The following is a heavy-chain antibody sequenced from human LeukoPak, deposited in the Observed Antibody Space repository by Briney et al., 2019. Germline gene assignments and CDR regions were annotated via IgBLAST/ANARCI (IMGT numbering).Heavy chain of an antibody. CDR2: IVLSFGKG. D-gene: IGHD5-18*01. J-gene: IGHJ4*02. Sequence: SVKVSCKASVGTFSSYAISGVPEAPGQGLEWMRSIVLSFGKGNSTQTFQGKVRITTDKSTCTAYTELSSLRSEDTAVYYCASRGYSYGSPGYFDYWGQGTLVTVSS. CDR1: VGTFSSYA. V-gene: IGHV1-69*04. CDR3: ASRGYSYGSPGYFDY.